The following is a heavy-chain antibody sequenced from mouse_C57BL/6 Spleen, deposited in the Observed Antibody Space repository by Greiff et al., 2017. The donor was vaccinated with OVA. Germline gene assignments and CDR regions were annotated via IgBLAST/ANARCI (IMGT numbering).Heavy chain of an antibody. Sequence: QVQLQQSGAELVKPGASVKISCKASGYAFSSYWMNWVKQRPGKGLEWIGQIYPGDGDTNYNGKFKGKATLTADKSSSTAYMQLSSLTSEDSAVYFCAGASYEGAWFAYWGQGTLVTVSA. CDR3: AGASYEGAWFAY. D-gene: IGHD1-1*01. CDR1: GYAFSSYW. J-gene: IGHJ3*01. V-gene: IGHV1-80*01. CDR2: IYPGDGDT.